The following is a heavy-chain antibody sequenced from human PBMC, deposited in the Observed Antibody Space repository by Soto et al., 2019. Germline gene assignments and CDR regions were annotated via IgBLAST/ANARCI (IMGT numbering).Heavy chain of an antibody. CDR3: AAELGFGKLSVV. D-gene: IGHD3-10*01. Sequence: QVQVVQSGVEVRRPGSSVKVSCKASGDTFKNCVISWVRQAPGQGLEWMGGIIPLFGTTDFAQRFQGRLTIATDESTTTACMELSRLRSEGTATYYCAAELGFGKLSVVWGQGTTVIVSS. J-gene: IGHJ6*02. V-gene: IGHV1-69*01. CDR1: GDTFKNCV. CDR2: IIPLFGTT.